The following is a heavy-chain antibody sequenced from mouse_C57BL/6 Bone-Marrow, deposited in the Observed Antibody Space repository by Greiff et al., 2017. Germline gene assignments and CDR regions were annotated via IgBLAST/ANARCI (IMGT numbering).Heavy chain of an antibody. D-gene: IGHD3-1*01. J-gene: IGHJ2*01. V-gene: IGHV14-1*02. CDR2: IDPENGNT. Sequence: EVQLQQSGAELVRPGASVKLSCTASGYNIKDYYMHWVKQRPEQGLEWIGRIDPENGNTEYDQKFQGKATITADTSSNSAYLQLSSLTSEDTALYYCARKLGQSFDYWGRGKALTVSS. CDR1: GYNIKDYY. CDR3: ARKLGQSFDY.